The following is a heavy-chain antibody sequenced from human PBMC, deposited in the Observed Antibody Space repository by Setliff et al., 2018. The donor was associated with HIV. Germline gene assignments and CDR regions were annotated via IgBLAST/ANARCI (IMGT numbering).Heavy chain of an antibody. CDR1: GDSITSGVFY. D-gene: IGHD5-12*01. V-gene: IGHV4-39*01. CDR2: VYSSGTT. CDR3: ARLTDNNGFYFFDAFDI. J-gene: IGHJ3*02. Sequence: SETLSLTCTVSGDSITSGVFYWSWIRQHPGKGLEWIGSVYSSGTTYYNPPLKSRVSISVDTSKKQFSLKLTSVTAADTAVYFCARLTDNNGFYFFDAFDIWGQGKLVT.